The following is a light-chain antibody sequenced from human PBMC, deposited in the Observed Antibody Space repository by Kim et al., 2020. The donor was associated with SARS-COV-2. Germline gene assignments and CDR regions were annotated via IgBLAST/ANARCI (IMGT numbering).Light chain of an antibody. CDR1: SVRSYY. CDR2: GKN. Sequence: AWGQTATSTCQADSVRSYYASWHQQKPGQAPVLVIYGKNNRPSGIPDRFSGSSSGNTASLTITGAQAEDEADYYCNSRDSSGNHVVFGGGTQLTVL. J-gene: IGLJ2*01. V-gene: IGLV3-19*01. CDR3: NSRDSSGNHVV.